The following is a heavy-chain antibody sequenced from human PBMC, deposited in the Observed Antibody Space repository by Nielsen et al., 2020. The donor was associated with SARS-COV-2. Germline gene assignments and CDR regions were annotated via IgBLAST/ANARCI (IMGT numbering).Heavy chain of an antibody. CDR1: GFTFDDYA. Sequence: SLKISCAASGFTFDDYAMHWVRQAPGKGLEWVSGISWNSGSIGYADSVKSRFTISRDNSKNTLYLQMNSLRAEDTAVYYCAKTYSGSYYSAFDIWGQGTMVTVSS. CDR3: AKTYSGSYYSAFDI. J-gene: IGHJ3*02. D-gene: IGHD1-26*01. V-gene: IGHV3-9*01. CDR2: ISWNSGSI.